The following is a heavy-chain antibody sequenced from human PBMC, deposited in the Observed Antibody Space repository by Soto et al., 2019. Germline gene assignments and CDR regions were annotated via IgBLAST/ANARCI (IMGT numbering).Heavy chain of an antibody. Sequence: QLQLQESGPGLVKPSETLSLTCTVSGDSVSSDSYYWSWIRQPPGKRLEWIGYISHSGSTSYNPSLQSRVSMSIDTSKNQFFLELSSVTAADTAIYYCAREGGVLRLSNWVDPWGQGTLVTVSA. CDR3: AREGGVLRLSNWVDP. D-gene: IGHD3-3*01. J-gene: IGHJ5*02. CDR2: ISHSGST. CDR1: GDSVSSDSYY. V-gene: IGHV4-61*01.